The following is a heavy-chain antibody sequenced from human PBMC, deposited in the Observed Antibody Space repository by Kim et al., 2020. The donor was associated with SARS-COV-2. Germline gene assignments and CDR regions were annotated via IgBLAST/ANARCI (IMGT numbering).Heavy chain of an antibody. D-gene: IGHD3-9*01. J-gene: IGHJ6*02. Sequence: VKGRFTISRDNAKNALYLQMNSLRAEDTAVYYCARGWGTGSPFYYGMDVWGQGTTVTVSS. V-gene: IGHV3-11*05. CDR3: ARGWGTGSPFYYGMDV.